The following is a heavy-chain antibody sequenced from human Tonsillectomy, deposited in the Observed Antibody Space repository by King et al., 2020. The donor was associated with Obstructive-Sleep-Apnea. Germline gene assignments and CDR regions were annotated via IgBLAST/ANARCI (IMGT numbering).Heavy chain of an antibody. CDR2: IYYSGST. CDR1: GGSISSSSYY. D-gene: IGHD2-21*02. CDR3: ARERELISIVVVTAFDY. Sequence: QLQESGPGLVKPSETLSLTCTVSGGSISSSSYYWGWIRQPPGKGLEWIGSIYYSGSTYYNPSLKSRVTISVDTSKNQFSLKLSSVTAADTAVYYCARERELISIVVVTAFDYWGQGTLVTVSS. J-gene: IGHJ4*02. V-gene: IGHV4-39*07.